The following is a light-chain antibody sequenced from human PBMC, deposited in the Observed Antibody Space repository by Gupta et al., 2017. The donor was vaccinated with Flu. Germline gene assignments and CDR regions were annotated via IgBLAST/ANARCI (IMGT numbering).Light chain of an antibody. J-gene: IGKJ3*01. Sequence: EIVMTPSPATLSVSPGERATLSCRANQNLNDNLAWYQQKPGQAPRLLIYGASTRATGTPARFSGSGSGTEFTLTITSRQSEDFAIYYCQQYNNWPPGTFGPGTKVDIK. V-gene: IGKV3-15*01. CDR1: QNLNDN. CDR3: QQYNNWPPGT. CDR2: GAS.